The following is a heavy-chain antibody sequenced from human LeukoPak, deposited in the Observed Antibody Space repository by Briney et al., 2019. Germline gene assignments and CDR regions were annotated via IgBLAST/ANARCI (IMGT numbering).Heavy chain of an antibody. CDR1: GFTLTNYA. Sequence: PGGSLRLSCAASGFTLTNYAMSWVRQAPGEGLEWVSTITGSGDGTYYADSVKGRFTISRDSSKNTLYLQTNSLRVEDTAVYYCATQNFDYWGQGTLVTVSS. CDR3: ATQNFDY. CDR2: ITGSGDGT. J-gene: IGHJ4*02. V-gene: IGHV3-23*01.